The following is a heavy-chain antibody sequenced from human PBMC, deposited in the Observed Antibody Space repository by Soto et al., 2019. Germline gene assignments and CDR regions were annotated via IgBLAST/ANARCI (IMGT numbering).Heavy chain of an antibody. V-gene: IGHV5-51*01. J-gene: IGHJ6*02. CDR2: IYPGASDT. Sequence: GESLKISCKGSGYSFTSYWIGWVRQMPGKGLEWMGIIYPGASDTRYSPSFQGQVTISADKSISTAYLQGSSLKASDTAMYYCARGSLSLALSFRYGMDVWGQGTTVTVSS. D-gene: IGHD3-3*02. CDR3: ARGSLSLALSFRYGMDV. CDR1: GYSFTSYW.